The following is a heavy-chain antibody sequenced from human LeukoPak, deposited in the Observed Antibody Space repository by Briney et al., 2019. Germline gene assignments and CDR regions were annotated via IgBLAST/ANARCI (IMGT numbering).Heavy chain of an antibody. CDR2: IYTSGST. CDR3: ARGTSSTSLTPERRYYYYYMDV. J-gene: IGHJ6*03. D-gene: IGHD2-2*01. V-gene: IGHV4-61*02. Sequence: PSETLSLTCTVSGGSISSGSYYWSWIRQPAGKGLERIGRIYTSGSTNYNPSLKSRVTMSVDTSKNQFSLKLSTVTAADTAVYYCARGTSSTSLTPERRYYYYYMDVWGNGTTVTVSS. CDR1: GGSISSGSYY.